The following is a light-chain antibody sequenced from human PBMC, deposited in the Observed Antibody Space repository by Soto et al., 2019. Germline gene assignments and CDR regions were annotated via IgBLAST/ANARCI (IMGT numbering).Light chain of an antibody. J-gene: IGKJ1*01. CDR1: QSISSS. Sequence: DIQMTQSPSTLSASVGDRVPITCRASQSISSSLAWYQQKPGKAPNLLIFKASSLESGVPSRFSGSGSGTEFTLTISSLQPEDVATYYCQQYNTYSGTFGQGTKVEIK. V-gene: IGKV1-5*03. CDR2: KAS. CDR3: QQYNTYSGT.